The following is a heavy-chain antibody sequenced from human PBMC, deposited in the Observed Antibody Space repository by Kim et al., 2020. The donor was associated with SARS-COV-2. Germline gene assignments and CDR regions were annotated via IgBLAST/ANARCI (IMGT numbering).Heavy chain of an antibody. CDR1: GYTFTSYY. Sequence: ASVKVSCKASGYTFTSYYMHWVRQAPGQGLEWMGIINPSGGSTSYAQKFQGRVTMTRDTSTSTVYMELSSLRSEDTAVYYCARAQGLEGLHRDYYGSGSYYPVYYGMDVWGQGTTVTVSS. CDR2: INPSGGST. V-gene: IGHV1-46*01. CDR3: ARAQGLEGLHRDYYGSGSYYPVYYGMDV. J-gene: IGHJ6*02. D-gene: IGHD3-10*01.